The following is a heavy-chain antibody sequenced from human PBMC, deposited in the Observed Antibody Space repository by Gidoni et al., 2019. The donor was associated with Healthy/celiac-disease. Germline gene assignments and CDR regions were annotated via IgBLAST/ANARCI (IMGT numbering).Heavy chain of an antibody. Sequence: QLQLQESGPGLVKPSETLSLTCTVSGGSISSYYWSWIRQPPGKGLEWIGYIYYSGSTNYNPSLKSRVTISVDTSKNEFSLKLSSVTAADTAVYYCARRVSGYALDYWGQGTLVTVSS. J-gene: IGHJ4*02. V-gene: IGHV4-59*08. D-gene: IGHD5-12*01. CDR3: ARRVSGYALDY. CDR2: IYYSGST. CDR1: GGSISSYY.